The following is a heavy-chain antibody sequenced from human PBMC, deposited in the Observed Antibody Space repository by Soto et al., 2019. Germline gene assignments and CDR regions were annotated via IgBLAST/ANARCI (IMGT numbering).Heavy chain of an antibody. CDR1: GGIFTNNA. CDR3: ATGGHNDGYNIYPVMDV. J-gene: IGHJ6*02. CDR2: AIPLFDTA. V-gene: IGHV1-69*01. Sequence: QVQVVQSGAEVKKPGSSVKVSCKVSGGIFTNNAISWVRQAPGQGLEWLGGAIPLFDTAYYAQIFRGRLRISADGATTTAYMELSGLTSADTAVYFCATGGHNDGYNIYPVMDVCGQGTTVTVS. D-gene: IGHD5-18*01.